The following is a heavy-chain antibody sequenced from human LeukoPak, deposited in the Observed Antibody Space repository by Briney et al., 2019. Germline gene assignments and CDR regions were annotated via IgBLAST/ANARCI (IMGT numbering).Heavy chain of an antibody. V-gene: IGHV1-8*01. CDR2: MNPNSGNT. J-gene: IGHJ6*02. D-gene: IGHD2-2*01. CDR1: GYTYTSCD. CDR3: ARGGGGRVVPAANYYYYYGTDV. Sequence: ASVKVSCKASGYTYTSCDINWVRQATGQGLEWMGWMNPNSGNTGYAQKFQGRVTMTRNTSISTAYMELSSLRSEDTAVYYCARGGGGRVVPAANYYYYYGTDVWGQGTTVTVSS.